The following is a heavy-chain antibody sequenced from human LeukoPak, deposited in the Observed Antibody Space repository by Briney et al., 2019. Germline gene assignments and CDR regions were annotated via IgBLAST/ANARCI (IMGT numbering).Heavy chain of an antibody. Sequence: PLETLCLTCTVSVGSTNTYYSSWIPHPIRKRPGWSGYIFYTVITIYNPSPKSRLTLSVDTSMHRFSLTWSSTTAADTAVYYCARLGRHQLPGLTYNYHDIEVWGKGTTVTVSS. J-gene: IGHJ6*03. V-gene: IGHV4-59*08. CDR1: VGSTNTYY. CDR3: ARLGRHQLPGLTYNYHDIEV. D-gene: IGHD2-2*01. CDR2: IFYTVIT.